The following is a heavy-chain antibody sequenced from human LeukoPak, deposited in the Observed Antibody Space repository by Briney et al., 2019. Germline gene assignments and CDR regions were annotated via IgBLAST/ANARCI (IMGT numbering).Heavy chain of an antibody. V-gene: IGHV3-53*01. Sequence: PGGSLRLSCAASGFTVSSNYMSWVRQAPGKGLEWVSVIYSGGSTYYADSVKGRFTISRDNSKNTLYLQMNSLRAEDTAVYYCARAREKYQLLLDAFDIWGQGTMVTVSS. J-gene: IGHJ3*02. CDR3: ARAREKYQLLLDAFDI. D-gene: IGHD2-2*01. CDR2: IYSGGST. CDR1: GFTVSSNY.